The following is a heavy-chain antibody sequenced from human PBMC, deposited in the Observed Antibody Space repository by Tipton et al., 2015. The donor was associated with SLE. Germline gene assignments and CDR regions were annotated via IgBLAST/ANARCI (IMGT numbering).Heavy chain of an antibody. V-gene: IGHV4-59*11. J-gene: IGHJ6*02. D-gene: IGHD4-23*01. Sequence: TLSLTCTVSGGSISSHYWSWIRQPPGKGLEWIGYFFNSGRTDYNPSLKSRVTISVDTSKNQFSLKLSSVTAADTAVYYCARDNVDFMNGGGYNGMDVWGQGTTVTVSS. CDR3: ARDNVDFMNGGGYNGMDV. CDR1: GGSISSHY. CDR2: FFNSGRT.